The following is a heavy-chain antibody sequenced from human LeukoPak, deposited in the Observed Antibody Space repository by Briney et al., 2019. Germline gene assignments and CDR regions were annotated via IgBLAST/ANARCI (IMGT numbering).Heavy chain of an antibody. CDR3: ARETPERYRGSYFDY. Sequence: ASVKVSCKASGYTFTGYYMHWVRQAPGQGLEWMGWINPNSGGTNYAQKFQGWVTMTRDTSISTAYMELSRLRSDDTAVYFCARETPERYRGSYFDYWGQGTLVTVSS. CDR1: GYTFTGYY. CDR2: INPNSGGT. V-gene: IGHV1-2*04. D-gene: IGHD1-26*01. J-gene: IGHJ4*02.